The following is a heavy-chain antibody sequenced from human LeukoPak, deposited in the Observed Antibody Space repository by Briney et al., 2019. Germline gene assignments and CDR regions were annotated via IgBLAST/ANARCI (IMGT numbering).Heavy chain of an antibody. V-gene: IGHV1-69*04. J-gene: IGHJ5*02. CDR1: GGTFSSYA. D-gene: IGHD6-19*01. Sequence: ASVKVSCKASGGTFSSYAISWVRQAPGQGLEWMGRIIPILGIANYAQKFQGRVTITADKSTSTAYMELSSLRSEDTAVYYCARDRGAVADYLHWFDPWGQGTLVTVSS. CDR3: ARDRGAVADYLHWFDP. CDR2: IIPILGIA.